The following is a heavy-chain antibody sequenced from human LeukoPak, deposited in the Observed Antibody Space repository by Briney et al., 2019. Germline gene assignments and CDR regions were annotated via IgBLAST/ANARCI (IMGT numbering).Heavy chain of an antibody. D-gene: IGHD3-10*01. Sequence: ASVKVSCKASGYTFTSYGISWVRQAPGQGLEWMGWISAYNGNTNYAQKLQGRVTMTTDTSTGTAYMELRSLRSDDTAVYYCAREGLWFGEFQISNYYYYGMDVWGQGTTVTVSS. CDR3: AREGLWFGEFQISNYYYYGMDV. CDR1: GYTFTSYG. V-gene: IGHV1-18*01. J-gene: IGHJ6*02. CDR2: ISAYNGNT.